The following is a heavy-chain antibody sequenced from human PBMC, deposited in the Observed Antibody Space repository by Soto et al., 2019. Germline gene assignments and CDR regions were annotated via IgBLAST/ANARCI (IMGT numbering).Heavy chain of an antibody. CDR3: TTDPVTMIVVVPSSG. D-gene: IGHD3-22*01. V-gene: IGHV3-15*07. J-gene: IGHJ4*02. CDR2: IKSKTDGGTT. Sequence: PGGFLRLSCAASGVTFINAWMNWVRQAPGKGLEWVGRIKSKTDGGTTDYAAPVKGRFTISRDDSKNTLYLQMNSLKTEDTAVYYCTTDPVTMIVVVPSSGWGQGTLVTVSS. CDR1: GVTFINAW.